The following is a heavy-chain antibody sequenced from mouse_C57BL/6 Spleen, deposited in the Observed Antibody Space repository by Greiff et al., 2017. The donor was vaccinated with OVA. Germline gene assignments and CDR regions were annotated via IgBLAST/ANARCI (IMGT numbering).Heavy chain of an antibody. CDR3: TGGITTVVAEYYYAMAY. CDR2: IRLKSDNYAT. Sequence: EVQLQESGGGLVQPGGSMKLSCVASGFTFSNYWMNWVRQSPEKGLEWVAQIRLKSDNYATNYAESVKGRFTISRDDSKSSVYLQMNNLRAEDTGIYYCTGGITTVVAEYYYAMAYWGQGTSVTVSS. D-gene: IGHD1-1*01. V-gene: IGHV6-3*01. J-gene: IGHJ4*01. CDR1: GFTFSNYW.